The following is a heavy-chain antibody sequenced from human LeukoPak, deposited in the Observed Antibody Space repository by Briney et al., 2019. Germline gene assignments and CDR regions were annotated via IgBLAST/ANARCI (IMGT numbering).Heavy chain of an antibody. CDR1: GGSVSSGSYY. V-gene: IGHV4-61*01. Sequence: SESLSLTCSVSGGSVSSGSYYWSWIRQPPGKGLEWIGYSSYSGSTSYNPSLKSRVTIAVDTSKNQFSLRLRSVTAADTAVYYCATVRWNDGDAFDIWGQGAMVTVSS. J-gene: IGHJ3*02. D-gene: IGHD1-1*01. CDR2: SSYSGST. CDR3: ATVRWNDGDAFDI.